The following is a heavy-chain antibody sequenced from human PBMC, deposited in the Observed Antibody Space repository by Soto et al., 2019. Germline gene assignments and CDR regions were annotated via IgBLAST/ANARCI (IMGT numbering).Heavy chain of an antibody. V-gene: IGHV3-73*02. CDR3: VRYCSGGSCPDAFDI. CDR2: IRSKANSDAI. CDR1: GFTFSDSA. J-gene: IGHJ3*02. D-gene: IGHD2-15*01. Sequence: EVQLVESRGGLVQPGGSLKLSCAASGFTFSDSAIHWVRQASGKGLEWVGRIRSKANSDAIVYAASVKGRFTISRDDSKNTAYLQMNSLKTEDTAVYYCVRYCSGGSCPDAFDIWGQGTMVTVSS.